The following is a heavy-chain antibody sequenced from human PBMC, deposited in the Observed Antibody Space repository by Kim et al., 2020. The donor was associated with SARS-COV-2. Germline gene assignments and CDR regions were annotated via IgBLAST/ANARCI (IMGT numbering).Heavy chain of an antibody. J-gene: IGHJ6*02. D-gene: IGHD6-19*01. Sequence: GGSLRLSCAASGFTFSSYWMSWVRQAPGKGLERVANIKQDGSEKYYVDSVKGRFTISRDNAKNSLYLQMNSLRAEDTAVYYCARDQAVKYYYYYGMDVWGQGTTVTVSS. CDR3: ARDQAVKYYYYYGMDV. V-gene: IGHV3-7*01. CDR2: IKQDGSEK. CDR1: GFTFSSYW.